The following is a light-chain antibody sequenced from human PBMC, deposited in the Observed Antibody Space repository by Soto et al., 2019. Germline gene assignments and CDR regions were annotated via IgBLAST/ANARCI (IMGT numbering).Light chain of an antibody. J-gene: IGLJ1*01. CDR3: SSYTGNNNFV. CDR2: EVT. Sequence: QSVLTQPPSASGFPGQSVTISCTGTSNDIGYYDYVSWYQQHTGKAPKLVIYEVTKRPSGVPDRVSASKSGNTASLTVSGLRAEDEADYYCSSYTGNNNFVFGSGTKVTV. CDR1: SNDIGYYDY. V-gene: IGLV2-8*01.